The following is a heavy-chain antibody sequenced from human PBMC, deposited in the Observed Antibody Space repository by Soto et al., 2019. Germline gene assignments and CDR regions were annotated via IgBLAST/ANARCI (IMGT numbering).Heavy chain of an antibody. CDR1: GGSISSGNFS. J-gene: IGHJ2*01. Sequence: SETLSLTCTVSGGSISSGNFSWTWIRQPPGKGLEWIAYIFHTGSTFYNSSLKPRVSISVDRSKNQFSLKLKSVTETDTAVYYCARVKVGDLFRFNWFFDLWGRGTLVTVLL. V-gene: IGHV4-30-2*01. CDR3: ARVKVGDLFRFNWFFDL. CDR2: IFHTGST. D-gene: IGHD3-3*01.